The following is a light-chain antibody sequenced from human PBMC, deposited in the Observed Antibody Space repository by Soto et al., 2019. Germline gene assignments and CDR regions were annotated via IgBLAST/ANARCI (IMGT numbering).Light chain of an antibody. Sequence: QSVLTQPPSASGTPGQRVTISCSGTTSNIGSNTVSWYHHLPGTALKLLIYSNDQRPSGVPDRFSGSKSGTSASLAISGLQSEDEADYYCAIWDLTLSDWVFGGGTKLTVL. J-gene: IGLJ3*02. CDR1: TSNIGSNT. CDR2: SND. CDR3: AIWDLTLSDWV. V-gene: IGLV1-44*01.